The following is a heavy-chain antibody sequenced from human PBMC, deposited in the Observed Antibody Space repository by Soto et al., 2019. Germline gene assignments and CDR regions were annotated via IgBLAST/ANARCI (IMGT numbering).Heavy chain of an antibody. Sequence: QVQLVESGGGLVKPGGSLRLSCAASGFTFSDYYMSWLRQAPGKGLEWVSYISSSGSTIYYADSVKGRFTISRDNAKEALYLHTNSLRAEDTSVYYCARVDYDFWSGYLFDLWGRGTLVTVSS. CDR3: ARVDYDFWSGYLFDL. V-gene: IGHV3-11*01. J-gene: IGHJ2*01. CDR2: ISSSGSTI. D-gene: IGHD3-3*01. CDR1: GFTFSDYY.